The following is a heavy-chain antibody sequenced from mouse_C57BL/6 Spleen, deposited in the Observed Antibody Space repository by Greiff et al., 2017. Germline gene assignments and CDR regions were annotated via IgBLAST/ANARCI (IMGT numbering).Heavy chain of an antibody. V-gene: IGHV1-59*01. CDR1: GYTFTSYW. CDR2: IDPSDSYT. Sequence: QVQLQQPGAELVRPGTSVKLSCKASGYTFTSYWMHWVKQRPGQGLEWIGVIDPSDSYTNYNQKFKGKATLTVDTSSSTAYMQLSSLTSADSAVYYCARPRYYGSSYGYAMDYWGQGTSVTVSS. CDR3: ARPRYYGSSYGYAMDY. J-gene: IGHJ4*01. D-gene: IGHD1-1*01.